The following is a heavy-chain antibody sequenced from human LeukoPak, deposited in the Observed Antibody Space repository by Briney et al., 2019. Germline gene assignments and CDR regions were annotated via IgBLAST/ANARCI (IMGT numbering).Heavy chain of an antibody. Sequence: GGSLRLSCAASGFTFSSYAMSWVRQAPGKGLEWVSAISGSGGSTYYADSVKGRFTISRDNSKNTLYLQMNSLRAEDTAVYYCAKDVVYCSSTSCPRPYYFDYWGQGTLVTVSS. CDR3: AKDVVYCSSTSCPRPYYFDY. CDR1: GFTFSSYA. D-gene: IGHD2-2*01. J-gene: IGHJ4*02. CDR2: ISGSGGST. V-gene: IGHV3-23*01.